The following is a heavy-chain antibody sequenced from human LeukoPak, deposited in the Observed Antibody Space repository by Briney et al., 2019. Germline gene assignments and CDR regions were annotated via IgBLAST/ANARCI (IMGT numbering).Heavy chain of an antibody. CDR1: GFTFSTYN. D-gene: IGHD3-22*01. J-gene: IGHJ2*01. CDR3: VRDGHDSSGYYWAWSFDL. V-gene: IGHV3-21*01. CDR2: IVSTSSLM. Sequence: PGGSLRLSCVASGFTFSTYNMNWVRQAPGKGLEWVSSIVSTSSLMSYADSVKGRFTISRDNAKNSLYLQMNSLRAEDTAVYYCVRDGHDSSGYYWAWSFDLWGRGTLVTVSS.